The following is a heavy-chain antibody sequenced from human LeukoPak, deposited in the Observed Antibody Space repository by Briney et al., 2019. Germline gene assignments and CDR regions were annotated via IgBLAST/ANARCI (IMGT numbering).Heavy chain of an antibody. Sequence: PGGSLRLSCAASGFTFGRFGMHWVRQAPGKGLEWVAFIRYDGNNKYYVDSVKGRFTISRDNSKNTVYLQMNSLRVEDTALYYCAKSQYELRWGDYFDYRGQGTLVTVSS. J-gene: IGHJ4*02. CDR3: AKSQYELRWGDYFDY. V-gene: IGHV3-30*02. D-gene: IGHD4-23*01. CDR1: GFTFGRFG. CDR2: IRYDGNNK.